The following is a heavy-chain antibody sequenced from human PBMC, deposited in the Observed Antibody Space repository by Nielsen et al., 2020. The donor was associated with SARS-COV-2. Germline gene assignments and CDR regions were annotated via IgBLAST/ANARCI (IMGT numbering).Heavy chain of an antibody. V-gene: IGHV2-70*01. CDR3: ARITHHYYDSSGYLMAYFDY. CDR2: IDWDDDK. Sequence: SGPTLVKPTQTLTLTCTFSGFSLSTSGMCVSWIRQPPGKALEWLALIDWDDDKYYSTSLKTRLTISKDTSKNQVVLTMTNMDPVDTATYYCARITHHYYDSSGYLMAYFDYWGQGTLVTVSS. CDR1: GFSLSTSGMC. D-gene: IGHD3-22*01. J-gene: IGHJ4*02.